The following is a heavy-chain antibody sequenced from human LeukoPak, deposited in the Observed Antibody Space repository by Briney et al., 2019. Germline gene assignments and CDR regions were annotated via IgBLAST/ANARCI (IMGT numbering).Heavy chain of an antibody. CDR3: AGDGYYDFWSGPNWFDP. J-gene: IGHJ5*02. Sequence: ASVKVSCKASGGTFSSYAISWVRQAPGQGLEWMGGIIPIFGTANYAQKFQGRVTITTDESTSTAYMELSSLRSEDTDVYYCAGDGYYDFWSGPNWFDPWGQGTLVTVSS. V-gene: IGHV1-69*05. CDR1: GGTFSSYA. D-gene: IGHD3-3*01. CDR2: IIPIFGTA.